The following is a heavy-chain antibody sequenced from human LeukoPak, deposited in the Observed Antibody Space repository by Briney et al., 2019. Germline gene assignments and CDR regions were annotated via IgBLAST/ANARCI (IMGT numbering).Heavy chain of an antibody. Sequence: ASVKVSCKASGYTFTSYGISWVRQAPGQGLEWMGWISAYNGNTNYAQKLQGRVTMTTDTSTSTAYMELSRLRSDDTAVYYCAREGIVYSFGTQLDYWGQGTLVTVSS. CDR3: AREGIVYSFGTQLDY. D-gene: IGHD3-16*01. J-gene: IGHJ4*02. CDR1: GYTFTSYG. V-gene: IGHV1-18*01. CDR2: ISAYNGNT.